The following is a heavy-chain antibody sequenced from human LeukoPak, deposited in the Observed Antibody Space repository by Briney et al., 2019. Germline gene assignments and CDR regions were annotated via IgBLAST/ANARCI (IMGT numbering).Heavy chain of an antibody. J-gene: IGHJ3*02. CDR1: RFTFSSYA. CDR2: ISGSGGST. CDR3: AKKVPTGVVVPAARQMFTAFDI. Sequence: GGSLRLSCAASRFTFSSYAMSWVRQAPGKGLEWVSAISGSGGSTYYADSVKGRFTISRDNSKNTLYLQMNSLRAEDTAVYYCAKKVPTGVVVPAARQMFTAFDIWGQGTMVTVSS. V-gene: IGHV3-23*01. D-gene: IGHD2-2*01.